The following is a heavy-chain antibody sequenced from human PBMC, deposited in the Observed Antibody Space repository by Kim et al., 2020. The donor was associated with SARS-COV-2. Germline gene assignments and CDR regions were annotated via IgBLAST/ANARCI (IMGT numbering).Heavy chain of an antibody. J-gene: IGHJ5*02. CDR3: ARAPYTMVRGVNNWIDP. V-gene: IGHV1-3*01. CDR2: INAGNGNT. Sequence: ASVKVSCKASGYTFTIYAIHWVRQAPGQRLEWMGWINAGNGNTKYAQKFQGRVTITTDTSTSTAYMELSRLRSEDTAVYYCARAPYTMVRGVNNWIDPWGQGTLVTVSS. D-gene: IGHD3-10*01. CDR1: GYTFTIYA.